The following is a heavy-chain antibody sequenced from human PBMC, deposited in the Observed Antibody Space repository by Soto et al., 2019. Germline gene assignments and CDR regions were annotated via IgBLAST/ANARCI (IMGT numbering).Heavy chain of an antibody. CDR1: GFTFSGFD. D-gene: IGHD6-13*01. V-gene: IGHV3-13*01. Sequence: EVQLVESGGNWVQPGGSLRLSCEASGFTFSGFDMHWVRQPTGKGLEWVSSIGTAGDTYYAVSVKGRFTISRDNAKNSLSLQMNRPRAGDMAVYFCAKSQEIGTHFFDSWGQGTQVTVSS. CDR3: AKSQEIGTHFFDS. CDR2: IGTAGDT. J-gene: IGHJ4*02.